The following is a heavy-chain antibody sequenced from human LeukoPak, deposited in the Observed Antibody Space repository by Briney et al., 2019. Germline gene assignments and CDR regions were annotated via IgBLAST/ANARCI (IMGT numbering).Heavy chain of an antibody. J-gene: IGHJ4*02. CDR3: AKDIGIAVAGTYFDY. D-gene: IGHD6-19*01. CDR2: ISWNSGSI. V-gene: IGHV3-9*01. CDR1: GFTFDDYA. Sequence: GRSLRLSCAASGFTFDDYAMHWVRQAPGKGLEWVSGISWNSGSIGYADSVKGRFTISRDNAKNSLYLQMNSLRAEDTALYYCAKDIGIAVAGTYFDYWGQGTLVTVSS.